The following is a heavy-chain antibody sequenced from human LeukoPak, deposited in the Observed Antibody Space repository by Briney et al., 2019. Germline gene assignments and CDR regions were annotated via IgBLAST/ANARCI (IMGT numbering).Heavy chain of an antibody. CDR1: GFTFSSYW. V-gene: IGHV3-7*01. D-gene: IGHD3-22*01. J-gene: IGHJ6*03. CDR2: IKQDGSEK. Sequence: GGSLRLSCAASGFTFSSYWMSWVRQAPGKGLEWVANIKQDGSEKYYVDSVKRRFTISRDNAKNSLYLQMNSLRADDTAVYYCARVYYDSSGYYYVSYYYYYFYMDVWGKGTRVSVSS. CDR3: ARVYYDSSGYYYVSYYYYYFYMDV.